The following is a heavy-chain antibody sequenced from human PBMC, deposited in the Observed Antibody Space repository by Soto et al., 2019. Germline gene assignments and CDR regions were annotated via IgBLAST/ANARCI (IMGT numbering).Heavy chain of an antibody. CDR2: IHYSGST. J-gene: IGHJ6*02. V-gene: IGHV4-59*08. CDR3: ARLGGYCSGTSCYGYYGMDV. CDR1: GGSISSYY. Sequence: SETLSLTCTVSGGSISSYYCSWIRQPPGKGLEWIGYIHYSGSTYYNPSLKSRVTISVDTSKNQFSLKVSSVTAADTAVYYCARLGGYCSGTSCYGYYGMDVWGQGTTVTVSS. D-gene: IGHD2-2*01.